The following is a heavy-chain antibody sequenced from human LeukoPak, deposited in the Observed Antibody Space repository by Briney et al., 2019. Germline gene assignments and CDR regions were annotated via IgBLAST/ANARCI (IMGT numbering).Heavy chain of an antibody. CDR3: ARESSGWSTSSEGELDY. J-gene: IGHJ4*02. V-gene: IGHV1-18*01. CDR1: GYTFTSYG. D-gene: IGHD6-19*01. Sequence: GASVKVSCKASGYTFTSYGISWVRQAPGQGLEWMGWISAYNGNTNYAQKLQGRVTMTTDTSTSTAYMELRSLRSDDTAVYYCARESSGWSTSSEGELDYWGQGTLVTVSS. CDR2: ISAYNGNT.